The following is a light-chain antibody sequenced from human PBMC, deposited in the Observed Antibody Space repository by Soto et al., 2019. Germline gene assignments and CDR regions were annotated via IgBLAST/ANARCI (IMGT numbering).Light chain of an antibody. J-gene: IGKJ4*01. Sequence: DFQMTQSPSSLSASVGDRVAIACRASQSVSIYLNWYQQKPGKAPKLLIYAASSLQSGVPSRFSGSGSGTDFTLTISRLEPEDFAVYYCQQYGTSPPTFGGGTKVEIK. CDR2: AAS. CDR1: QSVSIY. V-gene: IGKV1-39*01. CDR3: QQYGTSPPT.